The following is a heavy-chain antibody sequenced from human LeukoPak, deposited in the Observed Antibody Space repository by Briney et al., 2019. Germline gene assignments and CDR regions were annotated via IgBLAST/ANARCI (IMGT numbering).Heavy chain of an antibody. CDR1: GFTFSSYA. Sequence: GGSLRLSCVASGFTFSSYAMSWVRQAPGKELEWVSGISGGGGATYYADSVKGRFSISRDNSKNTLYLQMNSLRADDTAVYFCAKDDKGGSRGGPFDYWGQGTLVTVSS. CDR2: ISGGGGAT. D-gene: IGHD1-26*01. V-gene: IGHV3-23*01. J-gene: IGHJ4*02. CDR3: AKDDKGGSRGGPFDY.